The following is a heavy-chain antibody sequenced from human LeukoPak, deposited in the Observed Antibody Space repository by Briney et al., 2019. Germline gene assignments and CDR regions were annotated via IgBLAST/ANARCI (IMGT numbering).Heavy chain of an antibody. V-gene: IGHV3-48*03. J-gene: IGHJ4*02. CDR1: GFTFSSYE. Sequence: GGSLRLSCAASGFTFSSYEMNWVRQAPGKGLEWVSYISSSGSIIYYTDSVKGRFTISRDNAKRSLYLQMNSLRAEDTAVYYCARAVRGVIRAFDYWGQGTLVTVSS. CDR3: ARAVRGVIRAFDY. D-gene: IGHD3-10*01. CDR2: ISSSGSII.